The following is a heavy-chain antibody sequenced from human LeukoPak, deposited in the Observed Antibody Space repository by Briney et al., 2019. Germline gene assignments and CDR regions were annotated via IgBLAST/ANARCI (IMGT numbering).Heavy chain of an antibody. Sequence: GGSLRLSCAASGFTFSSYSMNWVRQAPGKGLEWVSSISSSSSYIYYADSVKGRFTISRDNAKNSLYLQMNGLRAEDTAVYYCARDRGEGSSWYWGAYFDYWGQGTLVTVSS. D-gene: IGHD6-13*01. CDR2: ISSSSSYI. CDR1: GFTFSSYS. CDR3: ARDRGEGSSWYWGAYFDY. J-gene: IGHJ4*02. V-gene: IGHV3-21*01.